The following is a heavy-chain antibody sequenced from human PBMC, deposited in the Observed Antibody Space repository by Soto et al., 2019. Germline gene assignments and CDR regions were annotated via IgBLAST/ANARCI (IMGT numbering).Heavy chain of an antibody. CDR3: PSPFGCSGGSCSCGWYDCCGMDV. D-gene: IGHD2-15*01. J-gene: IGHJ6*02. V-gene: IGHV3-73*01. CDR2: IGSKANNYAT. Sequence: EVQLVESGGGLVQPGGSLKLSCAASGFTFSGSAMHWVRQASGKGLEWVGRIGSKANNYATAYAASVKGRFTISSDDSANTAYLQMISLKTAATGIYCLPSPFGCSGGSCSCGWYDCCGMDVWGQGTTVPVSS. CDR1: GFTFSGSA.